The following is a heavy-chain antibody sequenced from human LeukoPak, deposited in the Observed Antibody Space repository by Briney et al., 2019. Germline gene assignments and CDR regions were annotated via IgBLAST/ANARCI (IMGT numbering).Heavy chain of an antibody. CDR1: GDSITSGGQY. CDR3: AGHKRAQQLMHDSSFDP. D-gene: IGHD6-13*01. J-gene: IGHJ5*02. CDR2: IYNGVTT. Sequence: SQTLSLTCTVSGDSITSGGQYRNWLRQRPGKGLEWIAYIYNGVTTYYNPSLRSRVTVSADTSKNQFSLTVNSVTAADTAVHYCAGHKRAQQLMHDSSFDPWGQGTLVTVSS. V-gene: IGHV4-31*03.